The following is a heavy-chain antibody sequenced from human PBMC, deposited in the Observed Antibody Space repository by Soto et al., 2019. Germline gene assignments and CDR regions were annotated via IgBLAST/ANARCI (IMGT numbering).Heavy chain of an antibody. CDR1: GGSISSGGYY. V-gene: IGHV4-31*03. D-gene: IGHD4-4*01. CDR2: IYYSGST. J-gene: IGHJ5*02. Sequence: QVQLQESGPGLVKPSQTLSLTCTVSGGSISSGGYYWSWIRQHPGKGLEWIGYIYYSGSTYYNPSRKSRVTLSVDTSKNQFSLKLSSATAAVTAVYYCARGDYSNYYWFDPWGQGTLVTVSS. CDR3: ARGDYSNYYWFDP.